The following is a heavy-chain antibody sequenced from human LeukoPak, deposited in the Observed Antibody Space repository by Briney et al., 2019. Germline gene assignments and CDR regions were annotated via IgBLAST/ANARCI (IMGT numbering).Heavy chain of an antibody. CDR3: AKGLVYGDDC. CDR1: GFTFSSYA. J-gene: IGHJ4*02. Sequence: GGSLRLSCAASGFTFSSYAMSCVREAPGKGLEWVLAISGSGGSTYYADSVKGRFTNSRDNSKNTLYLQMNSLRAEDTAVYYCAKGLVYGDDCWGQGTLVTASS. V-gene: IGHV3-23*01. D-gene: IGHD4-17*01. CDR2: ISGSGGST.